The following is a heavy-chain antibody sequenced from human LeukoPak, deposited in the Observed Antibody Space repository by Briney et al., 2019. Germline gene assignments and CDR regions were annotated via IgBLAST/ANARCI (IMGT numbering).Heavy chain of an antibody. CDR1: GYTLTELS. D-gene: IGHD4-17*01. CDR2: FDPEDGET. V-gene: IGHV1-24*01. Sequence: ASVKVSCKVSGYTLTELSMHWVRQAPGKGLEGVGGFDPEDGETIYAQKFQGRVTMTEDTSTDTAYMELRSLRSEDQAVYYCASRSVVDGDYVPFDYWGQGTLVTVSS. J-gene: IGHJ4*02. CDR3: ASRSVVDGDYVPFDY.